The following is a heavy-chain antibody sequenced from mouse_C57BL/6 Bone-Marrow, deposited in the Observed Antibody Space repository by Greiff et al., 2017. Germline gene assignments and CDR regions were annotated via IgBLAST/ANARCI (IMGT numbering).Heavy chain of an antibody. V-gene: IGHV1-7*01. D-gene: IGHD4-1*01. Sequence: QVQLQQSGAELVKPGASVKLSCKASGYTFTSYWMHWVKQRPGQGLEWIGYINPSSGYTKYNQKFKDKATLTAAKSSSTAYMQLSSLTYEDSAVYYCARTGSYDDWGQGTTLTVAS. CDR2: INPSSGYT. CDR1: GYTFTSYW. J-gene: IGHJ2*01. CDR3: ARTGSYDD.